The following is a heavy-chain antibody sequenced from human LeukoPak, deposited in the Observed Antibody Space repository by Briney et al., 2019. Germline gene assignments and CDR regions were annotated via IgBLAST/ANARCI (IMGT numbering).Heavy chain of an antibody. CDR2: IYYSGST. D-gene: IGHD3-10*01. V-gene: IGHV4-59*08. CDR3: AGGLRRRITMVRSESNWFDP. CDR1: GGSISSYY. Sequence: SETLSLTCTVSGGSISSYYWSWIRQPPGKGLEWIGYIYYSGSTNYNPSLKSRVTISVDTSKNQFSLKLSSVTAADTAVYYCAGGLRRRITMVRSESNWFDPWGQGTLVTVSS. J-gene: IGHJ5*02.